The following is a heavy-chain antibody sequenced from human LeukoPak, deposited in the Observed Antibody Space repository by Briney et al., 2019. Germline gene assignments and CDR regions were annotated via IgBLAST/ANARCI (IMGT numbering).Heavy chain of an antibody. J-gene: IGHJ4*02. Sequence: GGSLRLSCAASGFTFSSYVMSWVRQAPGKGLEWVSYINHNAETIYYADSVKGRFTISRDNAKNSLYLQMNSLRAEDTALYHCARAPYYDFWSGYVGSSEYYFDYWGQGTLVTVSS. CDR3: ARAPYYDFWSGYVGSSEYYFDY. CDR2: INHNAETI. CDR1: GFTFSSYV. D-gene: IGHD3-3*01. V-gene: IGHV3-48*03.